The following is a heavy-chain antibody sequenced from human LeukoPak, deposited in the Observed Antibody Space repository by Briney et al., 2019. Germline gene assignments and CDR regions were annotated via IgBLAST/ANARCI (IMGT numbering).Heavy chain of an antibody. CDR1: GFTFSSYA. CDR3: AKDKGRYQGYFDY. V-gene: IGHV3-23*01. D-gene: IGHD2-2*01. CDR2: ISGSGGST. J-gene: IGHJ4*02. Sequence: GGSLRLSRAASGFTFSSYAMSWVRQAPGKGLEWVSAISGSGGSTYYADSVKGRFTISRDNSKNTLYLQMNSLRAEDTAVYYCAKDKGRYQGYFDYWGQGTLVTVSS.